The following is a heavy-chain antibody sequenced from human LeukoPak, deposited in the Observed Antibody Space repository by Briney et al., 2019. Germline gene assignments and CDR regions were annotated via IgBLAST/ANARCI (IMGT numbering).Heavy chain of an antibody. CDR1: GFTFSSYT. Sequence: GGSLRLSCAASGFTFSSYTMNWVRQAPGKGLEWASSISSSSRYIYYADSVRGQFTISRDNAKNSLYLQMNSLRAEDTAVYFCARGSEYCSGGTCYLHWFDPWGQGTLVTVSS. D-gene: IGHD2-15*01. V-gene: IGHV3-21*01. CDR2: ISSSSRYI. CDR3: ARGSEYCSGGTCYLHWFDP. J-gene: IGHJ5*02.